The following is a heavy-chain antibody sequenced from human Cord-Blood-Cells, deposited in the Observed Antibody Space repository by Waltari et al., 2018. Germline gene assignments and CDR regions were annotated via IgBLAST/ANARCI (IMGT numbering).Heavy chain of an antibody. V-gene: IGHV1-69*01. CDR1: GGTFTSYA. Sequence: QVQLVQSGAEVKKPGSSVKVSCKASGGTFTSYANSWVRPAPGQGLEWMGGIIPIFGTANYAQKFQGRVTITADESTSTAYMELSSLRSEDTAVYYCATQYYDFWSGYFDYWGQGTLVTVSS. CDR3: ATQYYDFWSGYFDY. D-gene: IGHD3-3*01. CDR2: IIPIFGTA. J-gene: IGHJ4*02.